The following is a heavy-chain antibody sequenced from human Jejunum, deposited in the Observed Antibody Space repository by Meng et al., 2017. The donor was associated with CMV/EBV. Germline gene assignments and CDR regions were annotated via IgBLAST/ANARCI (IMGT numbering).Heavy chain of an antibody. CDR1: GFTFSSYG. D-gene: IGHD2/OR15-2a*01. V-gene: IGHV3-23*01. Sequence: ELQLLESGGDLVQPGGSLGLSCVGSGFTFSSYGMTWVRQAPGKGLEWVSGTSGGGGTTYYADSVKGRFTISRDNSKNTLYLQMNSLRAEDTALYYCAAVGTTPEWGQGTLVTASS. CDR2: TSGGGGTT. J-gene: IGHJ4*02. CDR3: AAVGTTPE.